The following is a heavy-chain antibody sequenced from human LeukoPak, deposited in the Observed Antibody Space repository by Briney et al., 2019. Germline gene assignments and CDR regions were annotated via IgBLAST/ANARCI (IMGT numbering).Heavy chain of an antibody. Sequence: GGSLRLSCAASGFTFSSYEMNWVRQAPGKGLEWVSYISSSGSTIYYADSVKGRFTISRDNAKNSLYLQVNSLRAEDTAVYYCARIGFKGDCSGGSCRAPPDYWGQGTLVTVSS. CDR1: GFTFSSYE. CDR2: ISSSGSTI. D-gene: IGHD2-15*01. J-gene: IGHJ4*02. CDR3: ARIGFKGDCSGGSCRAPPDY. V-gene: IGHV3-48*03.